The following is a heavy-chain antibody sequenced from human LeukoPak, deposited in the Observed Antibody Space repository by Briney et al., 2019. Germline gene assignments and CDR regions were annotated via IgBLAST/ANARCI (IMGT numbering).Heavy chain of an antibody. Sequence: SETLSLTCTVSGGSISSDYWSWIRQPAGKGLEWIGRIYSSGSTNYNPSLKSRVTMSLDTSKNQFSLKLSSVTAADTAVYYCARGPNIAVAGKSPSNWFDPWAREPWSPSPQ. D-gene: IGHD6-19*01. V-gene: IGHV4-4*07. J-gene: IGHJ5*02. CDR3: ARGPNIAVAGKSPSNWFDP. CDR1: GGSISSDY. CDR2: IYSSGST.